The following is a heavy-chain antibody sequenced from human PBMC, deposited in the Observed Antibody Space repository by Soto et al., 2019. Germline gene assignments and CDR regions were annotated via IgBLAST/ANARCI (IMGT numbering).Heavy chain of an antibody. CDR2: IKSKTDGGTT. CDR3: TTDRRNYYYGMDV. Sequence: EVQLVESGGGLVKPGGSLRLSCAASGFTFSNAWMSWVRQAPGKGLEWVGRIKSKTDGGTTDYAAPVKGRFTISRDDSKNTLYLQMNSLKTEDTAVYYCTTDRRNYYYGMDVWGQGTTVTVSS. CDR1: GFTFSNAW. D-gene: IGHD6-6*01. J-gene: IGHJ6*02. V-gene: IGHV3-15*01.